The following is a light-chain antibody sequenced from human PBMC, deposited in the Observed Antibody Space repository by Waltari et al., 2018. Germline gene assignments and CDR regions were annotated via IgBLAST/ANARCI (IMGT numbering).Light chain of an antibody. CDR2: HAS. V-gene: IGKV3-20*01. J-gene: IGKJ1*01. CDR3: QKYVNLPAT. Sequence: CKASQSVAKNLAWYQQKPGQAPRLLIYHASIRATGIPDRFSGSGYGTDFSLTISRLEPEDFAVYFCQKYVNLPATFGQGTTVEV. CDR1: QSVAKN.